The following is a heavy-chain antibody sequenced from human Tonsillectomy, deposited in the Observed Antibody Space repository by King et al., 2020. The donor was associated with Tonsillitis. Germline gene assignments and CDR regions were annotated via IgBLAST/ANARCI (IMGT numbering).Heavy chain of an antibody. CDR3: VRDYDDFWGGSGGWFDP. V-gene: IGHV1-18*01. D-gene: IGHD3-3*01. CDR2: ISAYNGNT. J-gene: IGHJ5*02. CDR1: GYTFTSYG. Sequence: VQLVESGAEVKKPGASVKVSCKASGYTFTSYGISWVRQAPGQGLEWMGWISAYNGNTNYAQKLQGRVTMTTDTSTSTAYMERRSLRSDDTAVYYCVRDYDDFWGGSGGWFDPWGQGTLVTVSS.